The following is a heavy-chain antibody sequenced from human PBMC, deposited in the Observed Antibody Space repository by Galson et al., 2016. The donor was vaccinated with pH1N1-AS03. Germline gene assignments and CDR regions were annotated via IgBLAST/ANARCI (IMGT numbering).Heavy chain of an antibody. D-gene: IGHD2-15*01. CDR1: GFIFSHYW. Sequence: SLRLSCAVSGFIFSHYWMYWVRQAPGRGLEWVSRINSDGRDTYYADSVKGRFTISRNNAKNTLLLQMNSLRVDDTALYYCARVLVGAAGCDYWGQGTLVTVSS. J-gene: IGHJ4*02. CDR2: INSDGRDT. V-gene: IGHV3-74*01. CDR3: ARVLVGAAGCDY.